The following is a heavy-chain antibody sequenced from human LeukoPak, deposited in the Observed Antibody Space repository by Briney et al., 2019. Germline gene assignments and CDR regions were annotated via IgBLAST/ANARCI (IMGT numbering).Heavy chain of an antibody. CDR2: IIPIFGTA. CDR1: GGTFSSYA. Sequence: SVKVSCKASGGTFSSYAISWVRQAPGQGLEWMGGIIPIFGTANYAQKFQGRVTITADESTSTAYMGLSSLRSEDTAVYYCASRITGTTPGWEFDPWGQGTLVTVSS. D-gene: IGHD1-20*01. CDR3: ASRITGTTPGWEFDP. J-gene: IGHJ5*02. V-gene: IGHV1-69*01.